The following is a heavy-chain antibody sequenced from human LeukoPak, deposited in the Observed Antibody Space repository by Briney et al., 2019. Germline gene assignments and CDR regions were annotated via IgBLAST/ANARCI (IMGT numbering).Heavy chain of an antibody. V-gene: IGHV3-53*01. CDR3: ARHRDGYNPDY. CDR2: IYSGGST. D-gene: IGHD5-24*01. Sequence: GGSLRLSCAASGFTVSSYYMSWVRPAPGKVLELGSVIYSGGSTYYAASEKGRFTICRDNSKNTLYLQMNSLRAEDTAVYYCARHRDGYNPDYWGQGTLVTVSS. J-gene: IGHJ4*02. CDR1: GFTVSSYY.